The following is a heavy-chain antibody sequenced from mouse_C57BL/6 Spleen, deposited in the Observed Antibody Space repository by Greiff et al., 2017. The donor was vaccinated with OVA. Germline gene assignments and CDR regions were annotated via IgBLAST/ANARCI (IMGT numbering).Heavy chain of an antibody. D-gene: IGHD2-4*01. CDR1: GFTFTDYY. CDR2: VYPYNGGT. J-gene: IGHJ4*01. Sequence: VQLQQSGPVLVQPGPSVKLSCKASGFTFTDYYMPWVKQSHGKSLEWIGTVYPYNGGTSSNQQFKGKATLTVDTSSSTAYMKLISLKSEDSAVYYCAIIDYDYDAYAMEYWGKGTSVTVSS. CDR3: AIIDYDYDAYAMEY. V-gene: IGHV1-36*01.